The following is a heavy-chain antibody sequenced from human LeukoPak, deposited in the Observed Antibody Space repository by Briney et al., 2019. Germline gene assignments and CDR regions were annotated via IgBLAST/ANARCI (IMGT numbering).Heavy chain of an antibody. CDR1: GFTFSDYY. Sequence: GGSLRLSCAASGFTFSDYYMSWIRQAPGKGLEWVSYISSSGSTIYYADSVKGRFTISRDNAKNSLYLQMNSLRAEDTAVYYCARYLSYCSSTSCYNFDYWGQGTLVTVSS. CDR3: ARYLSYCSSTSCYNFDY. V-gene: IGHV3-11*01. D-gene: IGHD2-2*01. CDR2: ISSSGSTI. J-gene: IGHJ4*02.